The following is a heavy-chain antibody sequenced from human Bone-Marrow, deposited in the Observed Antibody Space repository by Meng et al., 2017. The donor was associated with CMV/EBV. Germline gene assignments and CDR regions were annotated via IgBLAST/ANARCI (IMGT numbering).Heavy chain of an antibody. Sequence: GESLKISCAASGFIFSDYYMSWIRQAPGKGLEWVSYISSSGSTIYYADSVKGRFTISRDNAKNSLYLQMNSLRAEDTAVYYCAREIAARLEADWFDPWGQGSRVTGSS. CDR3: AREIAARLEADWFDP. V-gene: IGHV3-11*01. CDR2: ISSSGSTI. D-gene: IGHD6-6*01. CDR1: GFIFSDYY. J-gene: IGHJ5*02.